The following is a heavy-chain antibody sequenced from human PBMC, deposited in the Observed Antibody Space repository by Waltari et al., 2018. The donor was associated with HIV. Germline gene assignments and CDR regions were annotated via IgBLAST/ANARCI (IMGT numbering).Heavy chain of an antibody. D-gene: IGHD1-26*01. CDR2: IYFRGDT. CDR3: ARRQRSGSYSRGFDS. J-gene: IGHJ4*02. Sequence: QVQLQESGPGLVKPSQTLSLTCVVSGGSINNGNYYWNWIRQPAGKRPEWIGHIYFRGDTNHNPSLKSRLTISVDTAKNQFSLKLSSVTAADTAVYYCARRQRSGSYSRGFDSWGQGALVTVSS. CDR1: GGSINNGNYY. V-gene: IGHV4-61*02.